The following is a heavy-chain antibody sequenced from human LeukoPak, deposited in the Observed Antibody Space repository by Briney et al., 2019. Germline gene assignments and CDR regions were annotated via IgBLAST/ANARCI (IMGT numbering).Heavy chain of an antibody. CDR1: GGSFSGYY. D-gene: IGHD3-10*01. V-gene: IGHV4-34*01. CDR2: INYGGTT. J-gene: IGHJ4*02. Sequence: PSETLSLTCAVYGGSFSGYYWSWIRQPPGKGLEWIASINYGGTTYYNPSLKSRVTISVDTSKSQFSLRLSSVTAADTAVYLCARYVVYGSGKYYFDYWGQGSLVAVSS. CDR3: ARYVVYGSGKYYFDY.